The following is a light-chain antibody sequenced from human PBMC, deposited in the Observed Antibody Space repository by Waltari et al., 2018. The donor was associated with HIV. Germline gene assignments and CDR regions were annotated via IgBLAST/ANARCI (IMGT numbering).Light chain of an antibody. CDR3: QQTYSTPQT. Sequence: DIQMTQPLSSLSASVGDSVTINCRASQSISTYLAWYQQKPGKAPKLLIYAASNLKSGVPSRFSGTGSGTDFTLTISSLQPEDFATYYCQQTYSTPQTFGQGTKLEVK. CDR1: QSISTY. CDR2: AAS. J-gene: IGKJ2*01. V-gene: IGKV1-39*01.